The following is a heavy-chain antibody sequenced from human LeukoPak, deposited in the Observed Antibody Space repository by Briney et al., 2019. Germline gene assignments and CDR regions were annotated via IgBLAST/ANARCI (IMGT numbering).Heavy chain of an antibody. D-gene: IGHD5-12*01. CDR1: GFTFSDHY. Sequence: PGGSLRLSCVASGFTFSDHYMDWVRQAPGKGLEWVVRIRNKASSHTTQYAASVRGRFSISRDDSSLYLQMNSLKTEDTAVYFCTRAGYGHGLDVWGQGTTATVSS. J-gene: IGHJ6*02. CDR2: IRNKASSHTT. V-gene: IGHV3-72*01. CDR3: TRAGYGHGLDV.